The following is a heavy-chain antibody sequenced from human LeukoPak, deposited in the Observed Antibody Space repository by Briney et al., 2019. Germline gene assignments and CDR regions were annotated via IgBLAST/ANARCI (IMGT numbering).Heavy chain of an antibody. CDR3: ATSIAAFYYYYYMDV. J-gene: IGHJ6*03. CDR1: GYSFTAYW. D-gene: IGHD6-6*01. Sequence: ASVTVSCKASGYSFTAYWIHWVQQAPGQGLEWMGGIIPIFGTANYAQKFQGRVTITTDESTSTAYMELSSLRSEDTAVYYCATSIAAFYYYYYMDVWGKGTTVTVSS. CDR2: IIPIFGTA. V-gene: IGHV1-69*05.